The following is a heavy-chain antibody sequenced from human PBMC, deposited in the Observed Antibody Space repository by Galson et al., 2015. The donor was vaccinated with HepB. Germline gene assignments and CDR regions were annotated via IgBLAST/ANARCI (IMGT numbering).Heavy chain of an antibody. D-gene: IGHD3-10*01. CDR1: GYRFSSFW. J-gene: IGHJ4*02. V-gene: IGHV5-10-1*01. Sequence: SGAEVKKPGESLKISCKGSGYRFSSFWISWVRQMPGKGLEWMGRIDPSDSYTDYSPSFQGHVTISADKSITTAYLQWSSLKASDTAMYYCASRQYYYGSGTYYNVSDYWGQGTLVTVSS. CDR2: IDPSDSYT. CDR3: ASRQYYYGSGTYYNVSDY.